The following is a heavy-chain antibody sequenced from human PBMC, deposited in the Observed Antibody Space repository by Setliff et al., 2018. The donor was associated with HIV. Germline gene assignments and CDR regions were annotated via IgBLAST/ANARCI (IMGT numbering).Heavy chain of an antibody. V-gene: IGHV1-18*01. CDR1: GSTFTSYA. D-gene: IGHD1-1*01. Sequence: ASVKVSCKASGSTFTSYAINWVRQAPGQGLEWMGWISGYNGNTNFAQKLQGRVTLTTDTSTSTAYMELRSLRPDDTAVYFCVRDEKRAAGGTLYYFDLWGQGTLVTVSS. CDR3: VRDEKRAAGGTLYYFDL. CDR2: ISGYNGNT. J-gene: IGHJ4*02.